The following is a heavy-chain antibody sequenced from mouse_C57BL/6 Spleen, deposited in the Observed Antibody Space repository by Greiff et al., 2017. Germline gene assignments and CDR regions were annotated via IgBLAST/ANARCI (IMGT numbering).Heavy chain of an antibody. CDR1: GYSFTGYF. CDR2: INPYNGDT. V-gene: IGHV1-20*01. CDR3: ARDEISYAMDY. D-gene: IGHD2-4*01. Sequence: EVQLQQSGPELVKPGDSVKISCKASGYSFTGYFMNWVMQSHGKSLEWIGRINPYNGDTFYNQKFKGKATLTVDKSSSTAHMELRSLTSEDSAVYYCARDEISYAMDYWGQGTSVTVSS. J-gene: IGHJ4*01.